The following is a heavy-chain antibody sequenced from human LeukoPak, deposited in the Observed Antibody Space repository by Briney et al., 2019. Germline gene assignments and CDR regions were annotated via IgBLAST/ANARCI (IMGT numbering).Heavy chain of an antibody. CDR2: IYYSGST. CDR3: ASEEWELLDPFDY. D-gene: IGHD1-26*01. CDR1: GGSISSYY. Sequence: SETLSLTCTVSGGSISSYYWSWIRQPPGKGLEWIGYIYYSGSTNYNPSLKSRVTISVDTSKNQFSLKLSSVTAADTAVYYCASEEWELLDPFDYWGQGTLVTVSS. J-gene: IGHJ4*02. V-gene: IGHV4-59*08.